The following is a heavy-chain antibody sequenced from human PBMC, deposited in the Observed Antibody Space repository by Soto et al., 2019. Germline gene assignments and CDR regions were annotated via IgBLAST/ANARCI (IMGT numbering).Heavy chain of an antibody. CDR2: VYESGYT. CDR1: GASVSTGAYY. Sequence: SETLSLTCTVSGASVSTGAYYWGWVRQRPGRGLEWIGYVYESGYTYYNMSLKSRLTISLDRSNNQFSLGLTSVTAADTAVYYCVTALRHTAIAYPWFDPWGQGTLVTVSS. CDR3: VTALRHTAIAYPWFDP. J-gene: IGHJ5*02. V-gene: IGHV4-31*03. D-gene: IGHD5-18*01.